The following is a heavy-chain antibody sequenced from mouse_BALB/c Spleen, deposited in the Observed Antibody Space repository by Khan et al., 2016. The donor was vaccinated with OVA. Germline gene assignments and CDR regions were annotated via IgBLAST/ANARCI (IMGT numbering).Heavy chain of an antibody. CDR3: NTGDGYSAWFAY. CDR2: IDPETGDT. Sequence: EVQLQESGAELVRSGASVKLSCTGSGFNIKDYYMHWVKQRPEQGLEWIGWIDPETGDTEYAPQFQDKATMTADTSSNTAYLQRSSLTSEDTAVYYCNTGDGYSAWFAYWGQGTLVTVSA. CDR1: GFNIKDYY. D-gene: IGHD2-3*01. J-gene: IGHJ3*01. V-gene: IGHV14-4*02.